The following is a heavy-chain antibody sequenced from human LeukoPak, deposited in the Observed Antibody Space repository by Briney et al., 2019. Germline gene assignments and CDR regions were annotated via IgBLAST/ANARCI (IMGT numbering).Heavy chain of an antibody. CDR2: IFPGDSDT. J-gene: IGHJ4*02. Sequence: PGESLKISCKGSGYTFSNYWIGWVRQMPGKSLQWMGIIFPGDSDTRYSPSFQGQVTISADKSISTAYLQWSSLKASDTAMYYCARSYCGGDCYSPIFDFWGQGTLVTVSS. CDR1: GYTFSNYW. D-gene: IGHD2-21*02. V-gene: IGHV5-51*01. CDR3: ARSYCGGDCYSPIFDF.